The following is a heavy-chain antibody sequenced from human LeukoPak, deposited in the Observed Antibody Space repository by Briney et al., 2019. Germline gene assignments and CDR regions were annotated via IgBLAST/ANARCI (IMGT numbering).Heavy chain of an antibody. CDR3: AGHNNGFGELLPHEYYFDY. CDR1: GYSFTSYW. Sequence: GESLKISCKGSGYSFTSYWIGWVRQMPGKGLEWMGIIYPGDSDTRYSPSFQGQVTISADKSISTAYLQWSSLKASDTAMYYCAGHNNGFGELLPHEYYFDYWGQGTLVTVSS. J-gene: IGHJ4*02. CDR2: IYPGDSDT. V-gene: IGHV5-51*01. D-gene: IGHD3-10*01.